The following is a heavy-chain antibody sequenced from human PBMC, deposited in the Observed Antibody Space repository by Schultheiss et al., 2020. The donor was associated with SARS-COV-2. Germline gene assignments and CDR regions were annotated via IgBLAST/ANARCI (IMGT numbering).Heavy chain of an antibody. CDR1: GFIFDDYG. J-gene: IGHJ4*02. Sequence: GGSLRLSCAASGFIFDDYGMSWVRQAPGKGLEWVSAISGSGGSTYYADSVKGRFTISRDNSKNTLYLQMNSLRAEDTAVYYCAKDSRRYCSGGSCPVPFDYWGQGTLVTVSS. V-gene: IGHV3-23*01. CDR2: ISGSGGST. D-gene: IGHD2-15*01. CDR3: AKDSRRYCSGGSCPVPFDY.